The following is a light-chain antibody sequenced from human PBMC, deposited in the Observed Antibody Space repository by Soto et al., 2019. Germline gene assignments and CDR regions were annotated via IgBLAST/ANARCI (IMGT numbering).Light chain of an antibody. Sequence: DIQMTQSPSTLSASVGDRVTITCRASQSISSWLAWYQQKPGKAPKLLIYKASILESGVPSRFSGSRSGTEFTLTISSLQPYDFATYYCQQYNSYPRTSGQGTKVEIK. V-gene: IGKV1-5*03. CDR1: QSISSW. J-gene: IGKJ1*01. CDR3: QQYNSYPRT. CDR2: KAS.